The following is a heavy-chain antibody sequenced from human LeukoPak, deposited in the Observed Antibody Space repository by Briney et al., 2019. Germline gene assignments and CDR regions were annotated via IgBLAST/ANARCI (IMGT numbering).Heavy chain of an antibody. Sequence: GGSLRLSCEASGFSFGSYGMHWVRQAPGKGLEWVAVISYDGSNKYYADSVKGRFTISRDNSKNTLYLQMNSLRAEDTAVYYCAKDRAVAGYYFDYWGQGTLVTVSS. D-gene: IGHD6-19*01. V-gene: IGHV3-30*18. CDR2: ISYDGSNK. CDR3: AKDRAVAGYYFDY. CDR1: GFSFGSYG. J-gene: IGHJ4*02.